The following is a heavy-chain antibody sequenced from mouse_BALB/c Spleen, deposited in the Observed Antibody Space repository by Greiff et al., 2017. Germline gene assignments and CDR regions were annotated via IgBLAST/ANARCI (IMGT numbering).Heavy chain of an antibody. J-gene: IGHJ2*01. Sequence: EVQLLQSGPELVKPGASVKISCKASGYTFTDYNMHWVKQSHGKSLEWIGYIYPYNGGTGYNQKFKSKATLTVDNSSSTAYMELRSLTSEDSAVYYCARGTDGSGDYWGQGTTLTVSS. V-gene: IGHV1S29*02. CDR1: GYTFTDYN. D-gene: IGHD1-1*01. CDR2: IYPYNGGT. CDR3: ARGTDGSGDY.